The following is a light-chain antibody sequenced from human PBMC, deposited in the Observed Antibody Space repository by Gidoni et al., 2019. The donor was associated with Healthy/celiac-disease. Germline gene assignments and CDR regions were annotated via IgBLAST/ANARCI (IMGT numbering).Light chain of an antibody. Sequence: DIQMTQSPSSLSASVGDRVTITCQASQDISNYLNWYQQKPGKAPKLLIYDSSNLETGVPSRFSGSGSGTDFTFTISSLQPEDIATYYCHQYDNLLALTFXGXTKVEIK. J-gene: IGKJ4*01. CDR2: DSS. CDR3: HQYDNLLALT. V-gene: IGKV1-33*01. CDR1: QDISNY.